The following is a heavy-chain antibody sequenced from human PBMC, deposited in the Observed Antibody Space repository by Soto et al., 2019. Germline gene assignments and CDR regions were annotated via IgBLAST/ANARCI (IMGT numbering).Heavy chain of an antibody. D-gene: IGHD6-13*01. Sequence: GGSLRLSCAASGFTVSSNYMSWVRQAPGKGLEWVSVIYSGGSTYYADSVKGRFTISRDNSKNTLYLQMNSLRAEDTAVYYCARHPSIAAAGTFDYYYYYMDVWGKGTTVTVSS. CDR2: IYSGGST. CDR1: GFTVSSNY. V-gene: IGHV3-66*04. J-gene: IGHJ6*03. CDR3: ARHPSIAAAGTFDYYYYYMDV.